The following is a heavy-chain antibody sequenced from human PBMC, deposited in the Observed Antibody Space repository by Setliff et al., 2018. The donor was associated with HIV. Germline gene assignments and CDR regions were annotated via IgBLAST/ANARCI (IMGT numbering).Heavy chain of an antibody. J-gene: IGHJ6*03. D-gene: IGHD2-21*02. V-gene: IGHV1-69*13. CDR1: GGTFSSYT. CDR2: IVPIFGTT. CDR3: ARGVGYCAGDCYSTYYYDYMDV. Sequence: SVKVSCKASGGTFSSYTISWVRQAPGQGLEWMGGIVPIFGTTKSAQKFQGRVTITADESTSTAYTELNGLRSEDTAVYYCARGVGYCAGDCYSTYYYDYMDVWGQGTMVTVSS.